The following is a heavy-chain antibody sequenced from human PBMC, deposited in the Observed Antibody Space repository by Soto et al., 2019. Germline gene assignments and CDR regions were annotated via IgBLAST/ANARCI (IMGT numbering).Heavy chain of an antibody. CDR1: GFTFSSYW. CDR2: INSDGSST. CDR3: ARDAPDCSSTSCYGMYYYYYGMDV. J-gene: IGHJ6*02. Sequence: GGSLRLSCAASGFTFSSYWMHWVRQAPGKGLVWVSRINSDGSSTSYADSVKGRFTISRDNAKNTLYLQMNSLRAEDTAVYYCARDAPDCSSTSCYGMYYYYYGMDVWGQGTTVTVSS. V-gene: IGHV3-74*01. D-gene: IGHD2-2*01.